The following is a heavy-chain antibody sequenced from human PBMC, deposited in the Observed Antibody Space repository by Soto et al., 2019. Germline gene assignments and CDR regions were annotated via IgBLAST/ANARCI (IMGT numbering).Heavy chain of an antibody. D-gene: IGHD3-10*01. CDR3: ARGVLLWFGELLGSFDL. V-gene: IGHV4-30-4*01. Sequence: QVQLQESGPGLVKPSQTLSLTCTVSGGSISSGDYYWSWIRQPPGKGLGWIGYIYYSGSTYYNPSLKSRVTISVDTSKNQFSLKLSSVTAADTAVYYCARGVLLWFGELLGSFDLWGRGTLVTVSS. CDR2: IYYSGST. CDR1: GGSISSGDYY. J-gene: IGHJ2*01.